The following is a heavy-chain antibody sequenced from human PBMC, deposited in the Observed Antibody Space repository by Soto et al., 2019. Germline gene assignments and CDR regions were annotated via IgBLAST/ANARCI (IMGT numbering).Heavy chain of an antibody. J-gene: IGHJ6*04. Sequence: QVQLLQSGAEVKKPGSSVKVSCKVSGGAFTNYSLNWVRHAPGQGLEWLGGIIPLHNTSNYSLKLLGRVSVTADISSNTVYMHLSGLTSDDTAIYYCAIWSNGNPLYYRGMDVWGKGTTVTVAS. CDR1: GGAFTNYS. CDR3: AIWSNGNPLYYRGMDV. CDR2: IIPLHNTS. V-gene: IGHV1-69*06. D-gene: IGHD3-16*01.